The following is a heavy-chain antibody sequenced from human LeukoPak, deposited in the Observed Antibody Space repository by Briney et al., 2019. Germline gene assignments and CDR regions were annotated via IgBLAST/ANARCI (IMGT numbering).Heavy chain of an antibody. D-gene: IGHD6-25*01. J-gene: IGHJ4*02. CDR3: TRAGRTSTGVFDY. CDR2: VSGYDGKT. CDR1: GGSFRSSG. V-gene: IGHV1-18*01. Sequence: ASVKVSCKASGGSFRSSGISWVRQAPGQGLDWMGWVSGYDGKTQYAQKFQGRVTVTIDTSTRTAYMEMRSLRSDDTAVYFCTRAGRTSTGVFDYWGQGTVVTVSS.